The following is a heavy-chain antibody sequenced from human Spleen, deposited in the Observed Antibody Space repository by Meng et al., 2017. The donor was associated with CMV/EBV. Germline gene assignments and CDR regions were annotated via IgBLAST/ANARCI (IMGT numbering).Heavy chain of an antibody. D-gene: IGHD6-25*01. V-gene: IGHV4-4*02. CDR2: IYHSGST. CDR1: GGSTAGSSW. CDR3: ARKRAAVTGRLDY. Sequence: PCCGGSTAGSSWSSWVRQPPGKGLEWIGEIYHSGSTNYNPSLKSRVTISVDKSKNQFSLKLSSVTAADTAVYYCARKRAAVTGRLDYWGQGTLVTVSS. J-gene: IGHJ4*02.